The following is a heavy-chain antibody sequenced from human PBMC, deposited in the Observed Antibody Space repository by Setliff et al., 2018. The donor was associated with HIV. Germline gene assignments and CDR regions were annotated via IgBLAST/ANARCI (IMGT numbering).Heavy chain of an antibody. CDR3: ASDYSSRHDAFDL. D-gene: IGHD6-13*01. CDR2: INHGGST. CDR1: GGCFSGYY. J-gene: IGHJ3*01. V-gene: IGHV4-34*01. Sequence: PSETLSLTCAVYGGCFSGYYWSWIRQPPGKGLEWIGKINHGGSTNYNPSLKSRVTISIDTSKNQFSLKLSSVTAADTAVYYCASDYSSRHDAFDLWGQGTVVTVSS.